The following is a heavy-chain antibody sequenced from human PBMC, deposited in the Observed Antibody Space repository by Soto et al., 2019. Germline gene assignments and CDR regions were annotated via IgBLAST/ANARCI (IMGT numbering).Heavy chain of an antibody. V-gene: IGHV4-30-2*01. CDR3: AAGGGLPRYY. D-gene: IGHD5-12*01. Sequence: SEALSLTCTVSGGSISSGDYYWSWIRQPPGKGLEWIGYIYHSGSTYYNPSLKSRVTISVDRSKNQFSLKLSSVTAADTAVYYCAAGGGLPRYYWGQGTLVTVSS. CDR2: IYHSGST. J-gene: IGHJ4*02. CDR1: GGSISSGDYY.